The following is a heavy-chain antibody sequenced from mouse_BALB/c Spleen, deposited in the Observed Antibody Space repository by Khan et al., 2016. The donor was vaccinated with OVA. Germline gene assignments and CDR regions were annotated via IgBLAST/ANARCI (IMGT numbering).Heavy chain of an antibody. CDR3: ARFHGGY. J-gene: IGHJ2*01. V-gene: IGHV9-3-1*01. CDR2: INTYTGEP. Sequence: LVESGPDLKKPGEAVKISCKASGYTFTDCVMNWVKQAPGKGLKWMGWINTYTGEPTYADDFKGRFAFSLETSASTAYLQINSLKNEDTATYFCARFHGGYWGQGTTLTVSS. CDR1: GYTFTDCV.